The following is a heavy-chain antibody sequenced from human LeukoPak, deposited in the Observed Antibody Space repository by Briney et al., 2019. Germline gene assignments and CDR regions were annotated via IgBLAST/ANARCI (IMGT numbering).Heavy chain of an antibody. J-gene: IGHJ4*02. Sequence: GGSLRLSCEASGFTFDDYAMNWVRQAPGKGLEWVSGITWNGGSTDYADSVKGRFTISRDNAKNSLYLQMSSLRAEDTALYYCARVSGRSGSCSEIDYWGQGTLVTVSS. D-gene: IGHD1-26*01. CDR1: GFTFDDYA. V-gene: IGHV3-20*04. CDR3: ARVSGRSGSCSEIDY. CDR2: ITWNGGST.